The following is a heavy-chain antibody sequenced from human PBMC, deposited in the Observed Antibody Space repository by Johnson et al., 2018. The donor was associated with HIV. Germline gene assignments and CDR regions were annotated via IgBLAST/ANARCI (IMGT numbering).Heavy chain of an antibody. CDR1: GFTFNDYY. CDR2: ISSSGSTR. Sequence: QVQLVESGGGLVKPGGSLRLSCAASGFTFNDYYMSWIRQAPGKGLEWVSYISSSGSTRYYADSVKGRFTISRDSAKNSLYLQMNSLRAEYTDVYSCARDQITAVGNDSFDIWGQGTMVTVSS. CDR3: ARDQITAVGNDSFDI. J-gene: IGHJ3*02. D-gene: IGHD6-13*01. V-gene: IGHV3-11*04.